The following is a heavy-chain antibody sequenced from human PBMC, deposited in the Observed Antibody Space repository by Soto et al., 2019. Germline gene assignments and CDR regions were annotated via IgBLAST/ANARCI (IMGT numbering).Heavy chain of an antibody. V-gene: IGHV1-18*01. D-gene: IGHD1-1*01. CDR2: ISAHNGNT. CDR3: ARGRYGDY. J-gene: IGHJ4*02. CDR1: GYTFTSYG. Sequence: QVHLVQSGAEVKKPGASVKVSCKGSGYTFTSYGITWVRQAPGQGLEWMGWISAHNGNTDYSQKLQGRVTVNRDTSTSTAYMELRRMSSDDTAVYYCARGRYGDYWGQGALVTVSS.